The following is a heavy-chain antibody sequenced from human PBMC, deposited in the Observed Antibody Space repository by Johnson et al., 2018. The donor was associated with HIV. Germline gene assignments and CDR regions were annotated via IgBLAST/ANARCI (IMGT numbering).Heavy chain of an antibody. CDR3: ASGYCSSTSCYGRKLLDDAFDI. D-gene: IGHD2-2*03. CDR2: ISGSGGTI. CDR1: GFSFSDYY. J-gene: IGHJ3*02. Sequence: QVQLMESGGGLVQPGGSLRLSCTASGFSFSDYYMSWIRQAPGEGLEWVSYISGSGGTIYNADSVKGRFTISRDNAKNSLYLQMNSLRAEDTAVYYCASGYCSSTSCYGRKLLDDAFDIWGQGTMVTVSS. V-gene: IGHV3-11*04.